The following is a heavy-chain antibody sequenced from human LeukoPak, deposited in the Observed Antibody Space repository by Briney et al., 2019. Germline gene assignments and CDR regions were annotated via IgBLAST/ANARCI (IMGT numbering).Heavy chain of an antibody. J-gene: IGHJ4*02. D-gene: IGHD6-13*01. Sequence: GGSLRLSCAASGITFSNFGMHWVRQAPGKGLEWVAVISDNGRTQYYADSVKGRFTVSRDNSKNTLYLQMNSLRAEDTAVYYCAKLPHSSSWYSVDYWGQGTLVTVSS. V-gene: IGHV3-30*18. CDR3: AKLPHSSSWYSVDY. CDR1: GITFSNFG. CDR2: ISDNGRTQ.